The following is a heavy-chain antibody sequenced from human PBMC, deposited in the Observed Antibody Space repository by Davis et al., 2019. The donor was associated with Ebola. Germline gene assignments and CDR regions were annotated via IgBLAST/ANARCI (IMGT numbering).Heavy chain of an antibody. J-gene: IGHJ5*02. V-gene: IGHV1-8*01. CDR2: MNPNSGNT. CDR1: GYTFTSYD. Sequence: ASVTVSRMASGYTFTSYDINWLRQATRQALEWTGWMNPNSGNTGYAQKFHGRVSMSRNTSISTAYMELSSLRSEDTAVYYCAGAPSYRSSTWDWCDPWGQGTLVTVSS. D-gene: IGHD1-26*01. CDR3: AGAPSYRSSTWDWCDP.